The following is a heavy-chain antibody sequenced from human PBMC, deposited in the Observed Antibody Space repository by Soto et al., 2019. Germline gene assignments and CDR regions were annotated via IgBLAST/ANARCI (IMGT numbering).Heavy chain of an antibody. J-gene: IGHJ4*02. CDR2: VVPMYDSV. Sequence: GPSVKVSCKASGGTFNSYTINWVRQAPGRGLEWVGQVVPMYDSVNYAENFQGRVTITADKSTKTAYMELTSLRSEDTALYFCASWRSYSGSYCFDYWGQGTLVTVSS. V-gene: IGHV1-69*06. CDR3: ASWRSYSGSYCFDY. D-gene: IGHD1-26*01. CDR1: GGTFNSYT.